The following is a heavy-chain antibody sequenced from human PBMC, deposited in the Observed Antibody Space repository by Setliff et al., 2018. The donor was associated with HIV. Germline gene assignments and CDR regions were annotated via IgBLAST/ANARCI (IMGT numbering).Heavy chain of an antibody. D-gene: IGHD3-16*01. CDR2: VYFSGDA. Sequence: SETLSLTCAVYGGSFSDYYWSWIRQPPGMGLEWIGNVYFSGDATYNPSLKTRVTISIQTSRSQFSLTLRSVTAADTATYYCARDLASSYFDFWGQGALVTVSS. CDR1: GGSFSDYY. CDR3: ARDLASSYFDF. V-gene: IGHV4-59*01. J-gene: IGHJ4*02.